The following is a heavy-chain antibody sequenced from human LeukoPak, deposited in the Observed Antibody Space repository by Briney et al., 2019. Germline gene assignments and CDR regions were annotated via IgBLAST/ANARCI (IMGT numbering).Heavy chain of an antibody. CDR1: DGSITNYF. V-gene: IGHV4-59*08. CDR3: ARHGRMVIMSKFSTGIDQ. D-gene: IGHD3-3*01. J-gene: IGHJ5*02. CDR2: IYYTGIT. Sequence: SETLSLTCTVPDGSITNYFWSWIRQPPGKGPEWIAFIYYTGITNSNPSLKSRVTISMDTSKNQFSPNLSSVTAADTATYYCARHGRMVIMSKFSTGIDQWGQGTLVTVSS.